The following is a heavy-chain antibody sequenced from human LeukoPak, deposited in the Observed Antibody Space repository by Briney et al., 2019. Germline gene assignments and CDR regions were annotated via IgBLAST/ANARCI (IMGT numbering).Heavy chain of an antibody. D-gene: IGHD3-3*01. CDR1: GFTFSSYW. Sequence: PGGSLRPSCAASGFTFSSYWMGWVRQAPGKGLEWVANIKQDGSEKYYVDSVKGRFTISRDNAKNSLYLQMNSLRAEDTAVYYCAGRITIFGVVIWGQGTLVTVSS. V-gene: IGHV3-7*01. CDR2: IKQDGSEK. J-gene: IGHJ4*02. CDR3: AGRITIFGVVI.